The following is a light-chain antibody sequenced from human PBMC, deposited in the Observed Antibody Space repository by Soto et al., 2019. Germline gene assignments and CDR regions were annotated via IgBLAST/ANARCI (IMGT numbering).Light chain of an antibody. J-gene: IGLJ2*01. CDR1: SSDVGGSRY. Sequence: QSALTQPASVSGSPGQSITISYTGTSSDVGGSRYVSWYQQHPDKAPKLMIYEVSNRPSGVSNRFSASKSGNTASLTISGLQAEDEADYYCSSYSTISTLLFGGGTKLTVL. CDR2: EVS. CDR3: SSYSTISTLL. V-gene: IGLV2-14*01.